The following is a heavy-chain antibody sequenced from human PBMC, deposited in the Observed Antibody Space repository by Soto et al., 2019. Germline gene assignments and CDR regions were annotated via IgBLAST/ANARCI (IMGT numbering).Heavy chain of an antibody. V-gene: IGHV6-1*01. J-gene: IGHJ3*02. Sequence: SQTLSLTCAISGDSVSNNGAAWNWIRQSPSRGLEWLGRTYYRSKWYNDYAVSVKSRITINPDTSKNQFSLQLNSVTPEDTAVYYCAREGRIAVAAYDAFDIWGQGTMVTVSS. CDR3: AREGRIAVAAYDAFDI. D-gene: IGHD6-19*01. CDR2: TYYRSKWYN. CDR1: GDSVSNNGAA.